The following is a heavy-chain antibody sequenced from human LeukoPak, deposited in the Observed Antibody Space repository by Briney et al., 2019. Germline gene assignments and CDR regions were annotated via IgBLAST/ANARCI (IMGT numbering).Heavy chain of an antibody. CDR3: ARLNGPYYFDY. Sequence: PSETLSLTCTVSGGSISSYYWSWIRQPPGEGLEWIGYIYYSGSTNYNPSLKSRVTISVDTSKNQFSLKLSSVTAADTAVYYCARLNGPYYFDYWGQGTLVTVSS. J-gene: IGHJ4*02. D-gene: IGHD2-8*01. CDR1: GGSISSYY. CDR2: IYYSGST. V-gene: IGHV4-59*08.